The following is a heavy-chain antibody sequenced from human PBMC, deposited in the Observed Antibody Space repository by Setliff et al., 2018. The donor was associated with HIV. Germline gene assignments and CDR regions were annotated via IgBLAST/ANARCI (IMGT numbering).Heavy chain of an antibody. J-gene: IGHJ4*02. CDR3: ARLGDSGYDFRGYFDY. D-gene: IGHD5-12*01. V-gene: IGHV4-34*01. CDR1: GGSFSNYY. CDR2: INHGGST. Sequence: SETLSLTCAVYGGSFSNYYWSWIRQPPGEGLEWIGEINHGGSTNYNPSLKSRVTIFVDTSKNQFSLKLTSVTAADTALYFCARLGDSGYDFRGYFDYWGQGKLVTVSS.